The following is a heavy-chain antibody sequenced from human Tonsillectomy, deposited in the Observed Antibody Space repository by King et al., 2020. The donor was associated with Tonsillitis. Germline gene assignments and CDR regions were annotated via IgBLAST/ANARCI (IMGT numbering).Heavy chain of an antibody. CDR1: GFTLSGSA. J-gene: IGHJ3*02. V-gene: IGHV3-73*02. Sequence: VQLVESGGGLVQPGGSLKLSCAASGFTLSGSARNWVRKASGKGLEWVGRIRTKANSYATAYAASVKGRFTISRDDSKNTAYLQMSSLTAEDAAVYYCTTVYIVANDAFDMWGQGTMVTVSS. D-gene: IGHD5-12*01. CDR2: IRTKANSYAT. CDR3: TTVYIVANDAFDM.